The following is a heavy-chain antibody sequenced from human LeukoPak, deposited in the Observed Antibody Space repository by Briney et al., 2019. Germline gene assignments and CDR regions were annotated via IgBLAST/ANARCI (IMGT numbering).Heavy chain of an antibody. V-gene: IGHV3-33*08. CDR1: GFTFSRHG. Sequence: QPGRSLRLSCAASGFTFSRHGMHWVRQAPGKGLEWVAVIWNDGGKEYYADSVKGRFTISRDNSKNTVYLQMNSLRVEDTAVYYCARLLSWWMDVWGQGTTVTVSS. CDR3: ARLLSWWMDV. D-gene: IGHD2-8*02. CDR2: IWNDGGKE. J-gene: IGHJ6*02.